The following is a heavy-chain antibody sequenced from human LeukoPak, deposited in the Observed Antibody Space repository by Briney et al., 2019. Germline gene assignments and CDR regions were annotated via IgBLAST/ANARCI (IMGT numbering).Heavy chain of an antibody. CDR2: ISGSSSAI. CDR1: GFTFSAYG. V-gene: IGHV3-48*02. CDR3: ARKVAATTDFDF. J-gene: IGHJ4*02. Sequence: PGGTLRLSCAASGFTFSAYGINWVRQAPGKGLEWVSYISGSSSAIYYPDSVKGRFTISRDNAKNSLYLQMNSLRDEDTAVYYCARKVAATTDFDFWGQGTLVTVSS. D-gene: IGHD6-19*01.